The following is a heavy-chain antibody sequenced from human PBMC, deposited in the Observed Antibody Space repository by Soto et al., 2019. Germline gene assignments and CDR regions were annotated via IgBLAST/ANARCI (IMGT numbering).Heavy chain of an antibody. CDR2: ISYDGSNK. CDR3: AKDNGSGSYSTNWFDP. V-gene: IGHV3-30*18. J-gene: IGHJ5*02. D-gene: IGHD3-10*01. Sequence: GGSLRLSCAASGVTFSSYGMHWVRQAPGKGLEWVAVISYDGSNKYYADSVKGRFTISRDNSKNTLYLQMNSLRAEDTAVYYCAKDNGSGSYSTNWFDPWGQGTLVTVSS. CDR1: GVTFSSYG.